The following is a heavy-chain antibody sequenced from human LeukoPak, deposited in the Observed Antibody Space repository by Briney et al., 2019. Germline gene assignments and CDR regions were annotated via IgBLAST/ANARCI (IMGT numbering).Heavy chain of an antibody. CDR3: ATDLVEEQQLVLDYYGMDV. CDR1: GYTLTELS. D-gene: IGHD6-13*01. CDR2: FDPEDGET. Sequence: ASVKVSCKVSGYTLTELSMHWVRQAPGKGLEWMGGFDPEDGETIYAQKFQGRVTMTEDTSTDTAYMELSSLRSEDTAVYHCATDLVEEQQLVLDYYGMDVWGQGTTVTVSS. V-gene: IGHV1-24*01. J-gene: IGHJ6*02.